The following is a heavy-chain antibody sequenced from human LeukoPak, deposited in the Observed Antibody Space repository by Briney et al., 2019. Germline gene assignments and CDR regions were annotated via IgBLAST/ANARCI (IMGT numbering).Heavy chain of an antibody. D-gene: IGHD6-13*01. CDR2: ISAYNSNT. CDR1: GSTFTSSG. Sequence: ASLRLSCKASGSTFTSSGVNWVRQAPGHGPEGMGWISAYNSNTQYAQNLQGRVTMTTDTSTSTAYMELRSLRSDDTAVYYCTRDLPYSSSWESIDYWGQGTLVTVSS. J-gene: IGHJ4*02. V-gene: IGHV1-18*01. CDR3: TRDLPYSSSWESIDY.